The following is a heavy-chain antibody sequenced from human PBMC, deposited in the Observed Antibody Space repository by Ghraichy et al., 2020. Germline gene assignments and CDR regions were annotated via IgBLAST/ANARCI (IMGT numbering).Heavy chain of an antibody. V-gene: IGHV1-18*04. Sequence: ASVKVSCKASGYTVTTSGISWVRQAPGQGLEWMGWISAYNGNTNYAQKLQGRVTMTTDTSTSTAYMELRSLRSDDTAVYYCARDQNGYCSSTRCYLPDYYYAMDVWGQGTTFTVSS. D-gene: IGHD2-2*03. CDR3: ARDQNGYCSSTRCYLPDYYYAMDV. J-gene: IGHJ6*02. CDR1: GYTVTTSG. CDR2: ISAYNGNT.